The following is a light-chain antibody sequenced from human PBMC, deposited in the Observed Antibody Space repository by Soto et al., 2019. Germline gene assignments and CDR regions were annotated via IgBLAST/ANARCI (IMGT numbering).Light chain of an antibody. CDR3: QKYDSAPQT. J-gene: IGKJ1*01. CDR2: AAS. CDR1: QGIIDY. V-gene: IGKV1-27*01. Sequence: DIQMTQSPSSLSASVGDTVTITCRASQGIIDYLAWFQQRPGKAPNLLIYAASTLQIGVPSRFSGSGAGTDFTLTISSLQPEDAATYYCQKYDSAPQTVGPGTKVEIK.